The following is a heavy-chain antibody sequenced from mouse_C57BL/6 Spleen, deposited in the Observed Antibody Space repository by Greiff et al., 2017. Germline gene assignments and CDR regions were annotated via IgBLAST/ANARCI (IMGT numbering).Heavy chain of an antibody. V-gene: IGHV3-6*01. J-gene: IGHJ2*01. CDR3: ARSIFYYDYDEDYFDY. CDR2: ISYDGSN. Sequence: EVQLQESGPGLVKPSQSLSLTCSVTGYSITSGYYWNWIRQFPGNKLEWMGYISYDGSNNYNPSLKNRISITRDTSKNQFFLKLNSVTTEDTATYYCARSIFYYDYDEDYFDYWGQGTTLTVSS. D-gene: IGHD2-4*01. CDR1: GYSITSGYY.